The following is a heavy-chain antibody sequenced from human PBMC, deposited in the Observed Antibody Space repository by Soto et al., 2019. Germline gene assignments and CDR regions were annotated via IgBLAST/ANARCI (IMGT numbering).Heavy chain of an antibody. CDR1: GGSISSYY. CDR3: ARGYYYFDY. D-gene: IGHD6-13*01. J-gene: IGHJ4*02. Sequence: SETLSLTCTVSGGSISSYYWSWIRQPPGKGLEWIGYIYYSGSTNYNPSLKSRVTISVDTSKNQFSLKLSSVTAADTAVYYCARGYYYFDYWGQGTLVTVSS. V-gene: IGHV4-59*01. CDR2: IYYSGST.